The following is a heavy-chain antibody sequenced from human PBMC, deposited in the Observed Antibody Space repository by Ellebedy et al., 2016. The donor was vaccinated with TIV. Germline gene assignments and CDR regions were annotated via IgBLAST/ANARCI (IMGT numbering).Heavy chain of an antibody. CDR3: ASYSLL. Sequence: GESLKISXSASGFTFSSYAMNWVRQAPGQGLEWLSAISGTGITTYYAVSVRGRFTISRDNAKNTLFLQMYSLRAEDTAVYYCASYSLLWGQGTLVTVSS. D-gene: IGHD2-15*01. CDR1: GFTFSSYA. CDR2: ISGTGITT. J-gene: IGHJ4*02. V-gene: IGHV3-23*01.